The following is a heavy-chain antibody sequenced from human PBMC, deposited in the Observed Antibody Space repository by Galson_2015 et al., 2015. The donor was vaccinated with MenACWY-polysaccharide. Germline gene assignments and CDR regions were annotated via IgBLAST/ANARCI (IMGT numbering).Heavy chain of an antibody. J-gene: IGHJ4*02. CDR3: ALGERGGDCYFDY. Sequence: SVKVSCKASGYTFKNRYLHWVRQAPGQAPEWMGWITPFNGNVKCAQKFQDRVTITRDRSMNTAYMEVSSLRSEDTAMYYCALGERGGDCYFDYWGQGTLVTVSS. D-gene: IGHD2-21*02. CDR1: GYTFKNRY. V-gene: IGHV1-45*02. CDR2: ITPFNGNV.